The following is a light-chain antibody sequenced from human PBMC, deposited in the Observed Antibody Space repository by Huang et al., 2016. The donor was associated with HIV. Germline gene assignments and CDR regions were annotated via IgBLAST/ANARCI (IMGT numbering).Light chain of an antibody. CDR3: QQYYNSPLT. V-gene: IGKV4-1*01. J-gene: IGKJ4*01. CDR1: HSVFYNSKNRNY. Sequence: DIVVTQSPDSLAVSLGERATINWRASHSVFYNSKNRNYLAWYQQQAGQPPKLRIYWAATRESGVSDRFNGSGSGADFTLTINNLQAEDVATYYCQQYYNSPLTFGGGTRVEIK. CDR2: WAA.